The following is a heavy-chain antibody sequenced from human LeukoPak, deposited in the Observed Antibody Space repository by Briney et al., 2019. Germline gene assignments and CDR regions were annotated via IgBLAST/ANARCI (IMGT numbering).Heavy chain of an antibody. J-gene: IGHJ5*02. CDR1: GFTFSSYS. CDR3: ARDQADGWFDP. D-gene: IGHD5-24*01. V-gene: IGHV3-7*01. Sequence: PGGSLRLSCAASGFTFSSYSMNWVRQAPGKGLEWVANIKQDGSEKYYVDSVKGRFTISRDNAKNSLYLQMNSLRAEDTAVYYCARDQADGWFDPWGQGTLVTVSS. CDR2: IKQDGSEK.